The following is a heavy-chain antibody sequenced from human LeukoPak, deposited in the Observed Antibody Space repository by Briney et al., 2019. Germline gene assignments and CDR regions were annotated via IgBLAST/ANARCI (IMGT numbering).Heavy chain of an antibody. CDR3: ARGESAYNWFDP. D-gene: IGHD2-15*01. CDR1: GYTFTGYY. J-gene: IGHJ5*02. Sequence: ASVKVSCKASGYTFTGYYMHWVRQAPGQGLEWMGWINPNSGGTNYAQKFQGWVTMTRDTSKNQFSLKLSSVTAADTAVYYCARGESAYNWFDPWGQGTPVTVSS. V-gene: IGHV1-2*04. CDR2: INPNSGGT.